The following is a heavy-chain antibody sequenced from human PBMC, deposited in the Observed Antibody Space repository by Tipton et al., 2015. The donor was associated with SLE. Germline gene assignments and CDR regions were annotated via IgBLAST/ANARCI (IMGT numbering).Heavy chain of an antibody. CDR2: IFYTGTT. J-gene: IGHJ5*02. D-gene: IGHD1-14*01. Sequence: TLSLTCTVSGGSINTGSYYWSWIRQPAGKGLEWIGYIFYTGTTNYNPSLKSRVTISIDTSKNQFSLRLSSVTAADTAVYYCARDGRGGVWFDTWGQGTLVTVSS. CDR3: ARDGRGGVWFDT. CDR1: GGSINTGSYY. V-gene: IGHV4-61*10.